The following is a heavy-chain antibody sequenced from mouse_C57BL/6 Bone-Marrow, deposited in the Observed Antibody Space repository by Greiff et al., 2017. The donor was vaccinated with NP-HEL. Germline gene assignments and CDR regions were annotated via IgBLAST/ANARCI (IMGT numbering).Heavy chain of an antibody. CDR3: ARAYGSSYYFDY. CDR1: GYTFTDYY. D-gene: IGHD1-1*01. Sequence: VQLQQPGPVLVKPGASVKMSCKASGYTFTDYYMNWVKQSHGKSLEWIGVINPYNGGTSYNQKFKGKATLTVDKSSSTAYMELNSLTSEDSAVYYCARAYGSSYYFDYWGQGTALTVSS. J-gene: IGHJ2*01. CDR2: INPYNGGT. V-gene: IGHV1-19*01.